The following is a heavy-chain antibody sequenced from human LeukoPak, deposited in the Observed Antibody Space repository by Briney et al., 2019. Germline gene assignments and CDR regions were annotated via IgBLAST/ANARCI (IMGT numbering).Heavy chain of an antibody. V-gene: IGHV3-15*01. CDR3: TTAIVATTFDY. D-gene: IGHD5-12*01. CDR2: IKSKTDGGTT. Sequence: GGSLRLSCAASGFAFSNAWMSWVRQAPGKGLEWVGRIKSKTDGGTTDYAAPVKGRFTISRDDSKNTLYLQMNSLKTEDTAVYYCTTAIVATTFDYWGQGTLVTVSS. J-gene: IGHJ4*02. CDR1: GFAFSNAW.